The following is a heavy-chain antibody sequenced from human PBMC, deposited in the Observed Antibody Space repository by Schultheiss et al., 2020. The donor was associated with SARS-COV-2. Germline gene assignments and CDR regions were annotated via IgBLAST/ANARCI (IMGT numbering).Heavy chain of an antibody. CDR2: INWNGGST. V-gene: IGHV3-20*04. CDR3: ARDQWELLGVYYYYGMDV. CDR1: GFTFDDYG. D-gene: IGHD1-26*01. Sequence: GGSLRLSCAASGFTFDDYGMSWVRQAPGKGLEWVSGINWNGGSTGYADSVKGRFTISRDNAKNSLYLQMNSLRAEDTAVYYCARDQWELLGVYYYYGMDVWGQGTTVTVSS. J-gene: IGHJ6*02.